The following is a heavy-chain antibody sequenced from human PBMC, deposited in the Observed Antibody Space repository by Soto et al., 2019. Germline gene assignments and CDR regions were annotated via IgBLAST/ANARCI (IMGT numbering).Heavy chain of an antibody. Sequence: ASVKVSCKASGGTFSSYAISWVRQAPGQGLEWMGGIIPIFGTANYAQKFQGRVTITADESTSTAYMELSSLRSEDTAVYYCARDCISTSCYRAVNWFDPWGQGTLVTVSS. CDR3: ARDCISTSCYRAVNWFDP. CDR2: IIPIFGTA. J-gene: IGHJ5*02. V-gene: IGHV1-69*13. D-gene: IGHD2-2*01. CDR1: GGTFSSYA.